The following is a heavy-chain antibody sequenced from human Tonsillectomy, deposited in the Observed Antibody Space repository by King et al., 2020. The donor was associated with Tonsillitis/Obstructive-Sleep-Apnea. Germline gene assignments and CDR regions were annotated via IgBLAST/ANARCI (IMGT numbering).Heavy chain of an antibody. V-gene: IGHV4-59*01. J-gene: IGHJ4*02. CDR3: ARALAHGSGSYFEYYFDN. Sequence: VPLQESGPGLVKPSETLSLTCTVSGGSISGYYWNWIRQPPGKGLEWIGYVYYTGSTNYKSSLKSRVTISVDTSKNQFSLKLSSVTAADTAVYYCARALAHGSGSYFEYYFDNWGQGTLIPVSS. D-gene: IGHD3-10*01. CDR2: VYYTGST. CDR1: GGSISGYY.